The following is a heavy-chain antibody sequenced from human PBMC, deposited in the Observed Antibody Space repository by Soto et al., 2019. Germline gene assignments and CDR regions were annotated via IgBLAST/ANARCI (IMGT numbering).Heavy chain of an antibody. CDR3: ASPGGRSKGSSGLFDY. CDR2: ISYDGSNK. CDR1: GFTFSSYA. D-gene: IGHD3-22*01. V-gene: IGHV3-30-3*01. Sequence: GGSLRLSCAASGFTFSSYAMHWVRQAPGKGLEWVAVISYDGSNKHYADSVKGRFTISRDNSKNTLYLQMNSLRAEDTAVYYCASPGGRSKGSSGLFDYWGQGTLVTVSS. J-gene: IGHJ4*02.